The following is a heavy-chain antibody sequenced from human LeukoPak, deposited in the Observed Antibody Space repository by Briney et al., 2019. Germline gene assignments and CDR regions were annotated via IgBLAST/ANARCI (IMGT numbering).Heavy chain of an antibody. J-gene: IGHJ4*02. V-gene: IGHV1-69*04. D-gene: IGHD6-19*01. CDR1: GGTFSSYA. Sequence: SVKVSCKASGGTFSSYAISWVRQAPGQGLEWMGRIIPILGIANYAQKFQGRVTITADKSTSTAYMELSSLRSEDTAVYYCARAPYSSGWRFDYWSQGTLVTVSS. CDR3: ARAPYSSGWRFDY. CDR2: IIPILGIA.